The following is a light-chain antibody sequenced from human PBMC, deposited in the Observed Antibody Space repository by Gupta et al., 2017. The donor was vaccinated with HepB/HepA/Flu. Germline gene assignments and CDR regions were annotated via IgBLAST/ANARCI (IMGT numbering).Light chain of an antibody. CDR2: GAS. CDR3: QQYGSLPHT. Sequence: EMVLTQSPGTLSLSPGERATLSCRASQSVSSDFLAWYQQKPGQAPRLLIYGASSKATGIPDRFSGSGSGTDFTLTISRLEPEDLAVYYCQQYGSLPHTFGQRIKLEIK. J-gene: IGKJ2*01. V-gene: IGKV3-20*01. CDR1: QSVSSDF.